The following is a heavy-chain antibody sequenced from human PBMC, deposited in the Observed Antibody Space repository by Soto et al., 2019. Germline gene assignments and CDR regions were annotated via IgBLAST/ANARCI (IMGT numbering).Heavy chain of an antibody. CDR2: INHSGST. Sequence: SETLSLTFAVYSGSFSGYYWIWILPPPLKRLEWIGEINHSGSTNYNPSLKSRVTISVDTSKNQFSLKLSSVTAADTAVYYCAREPTAGSFDYWGQGNLVTVSS. CDR1: SGSFSGYY. J-gene: IGHJ4*02. V-gene: IGHV4-34*01. CDR3: AREPTAGSFDY. D-gene: IGHD6-13*01.